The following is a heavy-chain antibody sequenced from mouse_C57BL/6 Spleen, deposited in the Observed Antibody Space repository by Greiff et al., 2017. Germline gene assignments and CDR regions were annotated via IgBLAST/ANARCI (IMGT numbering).Heavy chain of an antibody. Sequence: QVQLQQPGAELVKPGASVKMSCKASGYTFTSYWITWVKQRPGQGLEWIGDIYPGSGSTNYNEKFKSKATLTVDTSSSTAYMQLSSLTSEDSAVYYCARSYDDGGYYYAMDYWGQGTSVTVSS. CDR1: GYTFTSYW. CDR3: ARSYDDGGYYYAMDY. J-gene: IGHJ4*01. V-gene: IGHV1-55*01. CDR2: IYPGSGST. D-gene: IGHD2-12*01.